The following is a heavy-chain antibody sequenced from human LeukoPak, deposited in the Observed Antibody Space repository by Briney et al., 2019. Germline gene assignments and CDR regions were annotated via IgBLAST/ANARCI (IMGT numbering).Heavy chain of an antibody. D-gene: IGHD3-10*01. CDR1: GFTFSSYA. V-gene: IGHV3-23*01. CDR2: ISGSGGST. J-gene: IGHJ5*02. CDR3: AKIWFGNKGFDP. Sequence: SGGSLRLSCAASGFTFSSYAMSWVRQAPGKGLEWVSAISGSGGSTYYADSVKGRFTISRGNSKNTLYPQMNSLRAEDTAVYYCAKIWFGNKGFDPWGQGTLVTVSS.